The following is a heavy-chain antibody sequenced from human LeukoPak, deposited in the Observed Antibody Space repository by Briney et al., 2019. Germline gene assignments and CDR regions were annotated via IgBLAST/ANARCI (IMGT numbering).Heavy chain of an antibody. CDR2: IYPGDSDT. D-gene: IGHD5-24*01. CDR3: ARHESRDGYNFDY. J-gene: IGHJ4*02. CDR1: GSSFTSYW. Sequence: GASLKISCKGSGSSFTSYWIGWVRELPGKGLEWMGIIYPGDSDTRYSPSFQGQVTISADKSISTAYLQWSSLKASDTAMYYCARHESRDGYNFDYWGQGTLVTVSS. V-gene: IGHV5-51*01.